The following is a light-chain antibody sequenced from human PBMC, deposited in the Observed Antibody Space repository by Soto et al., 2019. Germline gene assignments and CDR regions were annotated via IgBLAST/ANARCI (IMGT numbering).Light chain of an antibody. CDR3: QAWDSSTVV. Sequence: SYELTQPPSVSVSPGQTASITCSGDKLGNKYACWYQQKPGQSPVLVIYQDMKRPSGIPERFSGSNSGNTATLTISGTQAMDEADYYCQAWDSSTVVFGGGTTVTVL. CDR2: QDM. V-gene: IGLV3-1*01. J-gene: IGLJ1*01. CDR1: KLGNKY.